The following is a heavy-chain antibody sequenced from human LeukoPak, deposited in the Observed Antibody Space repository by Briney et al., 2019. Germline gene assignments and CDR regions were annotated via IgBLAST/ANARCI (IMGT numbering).Heavy chain of an antibody. V-gene: IGHV3-7*01. D-gene: IGHD5-24*01. CDR3: ARDKLEMATIDAFDI. CDR1: GFTFSNFW. CDR2: IKQDETEK. J-gene: IGHJ3*02. Sequence: GGSLRLSCTASGFTFSNFWMGWVRQAPGKGLEWVANIKQDETEKFYLGSVKGRFTISRDNAKNSLYLQMNSLRAEDTAVYYCARDKLEMATIDAFDIWGQGTMVTVSS.